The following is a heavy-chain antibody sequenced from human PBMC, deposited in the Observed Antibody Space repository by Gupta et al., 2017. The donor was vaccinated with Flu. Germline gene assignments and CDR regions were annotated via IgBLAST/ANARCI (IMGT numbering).Heavy chain of an antibody. J-gene: IGHJ4*02. D-gene: IGHD2-21*02. CDR3: AKDNTGGTVVTSFDY. CDR1: A. Sequence: AMSWVRQAPGKGLQWVSAISGSGGITFYADSVKGRFTVSRDNSKNTLYLQVNSLRAEDTAVYYCAKDNTGGTVVTSFDYWGQGTLVNVSP. V-gene: IGHV3-23*01. CDR2: ISGSGGIT.